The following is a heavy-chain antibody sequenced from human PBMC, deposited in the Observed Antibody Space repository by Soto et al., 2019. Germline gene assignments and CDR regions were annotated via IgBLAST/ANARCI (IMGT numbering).Heavy chain of an antibody. Sequence: PSETLSLTCTVSGGSISSYYWSWIRQPPGKGLEWIGYIYYSGSTNYNPSLKSRVTISVDTSKNQFSLKLSSVTAADTAVYYCATQGGYCTNGVCFTGWFDPWGQGTMVTVS. CDR3: ATQGGYCTNGVCFTGWFDP. CDR2: IYYSGST. J-gene: IGHJ5*02. CDR1: GGSISSYY. D-gene: IGHD2-8*01. V-gene: IGHV4-59*01.